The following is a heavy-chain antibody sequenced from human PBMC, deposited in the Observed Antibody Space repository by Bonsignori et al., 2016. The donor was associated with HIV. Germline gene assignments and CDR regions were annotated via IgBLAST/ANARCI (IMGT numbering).Heavy chain of an antibody. CDR3: AKLALSDNVFDI. D-gene: IGHD2-21*01. V-gene: IGHV3-30*18. CDR1: GFRFSNYG. J-gene: IGHJ3*02. Sequence: QVQLVESGGGVVQPGRSLRLSCAASGFRFSNYGMHWVRQAPGKGLEWVSVISYSGSHKDYVDSVKGRFTVSRDNSKKTLYLQMKNVRPEDTAVYYCAKLALSDNVFDIWGQGTKVTVS. CDR2: ISYSGSHK.